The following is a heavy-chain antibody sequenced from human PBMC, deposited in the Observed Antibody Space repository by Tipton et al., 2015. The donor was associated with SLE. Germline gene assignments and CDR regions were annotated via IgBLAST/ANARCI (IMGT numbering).Heavy chain of an antibody. CDR1: GGSISSYY. J-gene: IGHJ4*02. V-gene: IGHV4-59*03. Sequence: TLSLTCTVSGGSISSYYWSWIRQPPGKGLEWIGYIYYSGSSDFYRAHYSPSLMSRVIISVDSSKNQFSLRLTSVTAADTAVYYCAKYFYDATGYQSVDSWGQGALVTVSS. CDR2: IYYSGSSDFYRA. D-gene: IGHD3-22*01. CDR3: AKYFYDATGYQSVDS.